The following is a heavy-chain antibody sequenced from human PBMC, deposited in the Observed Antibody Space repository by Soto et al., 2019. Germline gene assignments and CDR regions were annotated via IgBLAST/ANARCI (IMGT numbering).Heavy chain of an antibody. D-gene: IGHD3-9*01. CDR2: IDCDDDK. Sequence: EMCVSWIHKPPGKALEWLAIIDCDDDKYYSTSLNTWLTISKDTSKNQVVLTMTNMDPVDTALYYCARIAGSFFFQADNGIRYCPPVSAFLLNRSSDL. J-gene: IGHJ2*01. CDR3: ARIAGSFFFQADNGIRYCPPVSAFLLNRSSDL. V-gene: IGHV2-70*01. CDR1: EMC.